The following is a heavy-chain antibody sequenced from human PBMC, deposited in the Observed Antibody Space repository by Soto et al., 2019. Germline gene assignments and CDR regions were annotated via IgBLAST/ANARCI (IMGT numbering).Heavy chain of an antibody. CDR2: IHKTGNT. CDR1: TSSMDNYL. V-gene: IGHV4-4*08. Sequence: PSETLSLTCSVSTSSMDNYLWSWIRQTPGGGLEWVGYIHKTGNTHYNPSLKRPVIISIDTSKTQFSLKLSSVTAADTAVYYCARGTKANRYYYGSGSYPYLYWYFDLWGRGTLVTVSS. CDR3: ARGTKANRYYYGSGSYPYLYWYFDL. J-gene: IGHJ2*01. D-gene: IGHD3-10*01.